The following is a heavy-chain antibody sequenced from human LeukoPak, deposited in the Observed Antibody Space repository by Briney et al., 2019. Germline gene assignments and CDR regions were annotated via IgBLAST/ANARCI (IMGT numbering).Heavy chain of an antibody. Sequence: GGSLRLSCAASGFIFGDYWMTWVRQAPGKGLEWVANIHKVGSEKYYVDSVKGRFSITRDNAKNSLFLQMNSLRAEDSAVYYCARYGYGYGTPFDYWGQGTLVTVSS. D-gene: IGHD5-18*01. V-gene: IGHV3-7*04. J-gene: IGHJ4*02. CDR3: ARYGYGYGTPFDY. CDR1: GFIFGDYW. CDR2: IHKVGSEK.